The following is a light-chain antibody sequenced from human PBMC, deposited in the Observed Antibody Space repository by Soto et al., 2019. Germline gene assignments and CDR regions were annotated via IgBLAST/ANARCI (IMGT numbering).Light chain of an antibody. J-gene: IGLJ3*02. CDR2: GDN. CDR1: RSNIGRSA. V-gene: IGLV1-44*01. Sequence: QSVLTQPPSASGTPGQRVTISCSGSRSNIGRSAVNWYQQLPGTAPKLLIYGDNQRPSGVPGRFSGSKSGTSASLAISGRQSEDEADYYCGTWDDSLNGVVFGGGTKITVL. CDR3: GTWDDSLNGVV.